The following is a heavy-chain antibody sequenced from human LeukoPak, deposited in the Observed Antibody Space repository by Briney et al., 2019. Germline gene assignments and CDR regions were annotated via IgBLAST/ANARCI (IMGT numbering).Heavy chain of an antibody. Sequence: PSETLSLTCTVSGGSFSTYYWSWIRQPPGKGLEWIGYIYYSGSTNYNPSLESRLTISLDTSENQFSLKLVSVTAADTAVYYCARGATYYHFWSGYPTPGGLWFDPWGQGTLVTVSS. CDR1: GGSFSTYY. CDR2: IYYSGST. V-gene: IGHV4-59*01. CDR3: ARGATYYHFWSGYPTPGGLWFDP. J-gene: IGHJ5*02. D-gene: IGHD3-3*01.